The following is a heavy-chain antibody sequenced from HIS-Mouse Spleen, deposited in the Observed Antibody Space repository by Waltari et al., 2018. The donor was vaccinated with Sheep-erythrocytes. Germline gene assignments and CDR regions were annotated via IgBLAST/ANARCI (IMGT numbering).Heavy chain of an antibody. CDR1: GFTFSSYS. Sequence: EVQLVESGGGLVKPGGSLRLSCAASGFTFSSYSMNCVRQAPGKGLEWVSSISSSSSYIYYADSVKGRFTISRDNAKNSLYLQMNSLRAEDTAVYYCARDPKYYDFWSGYYKDYYGMDVWGQGTTVTVSS. D-gene: IGHD3-3*01. J-gene: IGHJ6*02. CDR2: ISSSSSYI. V-gene: IGHV3-21*01. CDR3: ARDPKYYDFWSGYYKDYYGMDV.